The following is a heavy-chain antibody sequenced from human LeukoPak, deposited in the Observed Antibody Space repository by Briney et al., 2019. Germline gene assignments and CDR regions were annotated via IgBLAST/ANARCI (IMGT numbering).Heavy chain of an antibody. CDR2: IFYGGTT. CDR1: GGSISGHY. V-gene: IGHV4-59*11. Sequence: SETLSLTCTFSGGSISGHYWSWIRQPPGEALEWIGYIFYGGTTDYNPSLKSRVTMSVDASKNQFSLNLNSMTSADTAVYYCARGGHYFDPWGQGTLVTVSS. CDR3: ARGGHYFDP. J-gene: IGHJ5*02. D-gene: IGHD1-26*01.